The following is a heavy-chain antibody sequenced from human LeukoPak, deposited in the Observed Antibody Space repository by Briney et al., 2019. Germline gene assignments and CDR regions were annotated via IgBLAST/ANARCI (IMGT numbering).Heavy chain of an antibody. V-gene: IGHV4-61*02. J-gene: IGHJ4*02. CDR3: ARTGYSSSWYPA. CDR2: IYTSGST. CDR1: GGSISSGSYY. Sequence: SETLSLTCTVSGGSISSGSYYWSWIRRPAGKGLEWIGRIYTSGSTNYNPSLKSRVTISVDTSKNQFSLKLSSVAAADTAVYYCARTGYSSSWYPAWGQGTLVTVSS. D-gene: IGHD6-13*01.